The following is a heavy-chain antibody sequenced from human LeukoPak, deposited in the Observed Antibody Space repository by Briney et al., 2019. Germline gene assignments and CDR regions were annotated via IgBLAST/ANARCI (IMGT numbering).Heavy chain of an antibody. D-gene: IGHD6-19*01. CDR1: GFTFSSYG. Sequence: GGSLRLSCAASGFTFSSYGMHWVRQAPGKGLEWVSVIYSGGSTYYADSVKGRFTISRDNSKNTLYLQMNSLRAEDTAVYYCARESYNSGIDYWGQGTLVTVSS. V-gene: IGHV3-53*01. CDR3: ARESYNSGIDY. J-gene: IGHJ4*02. CDR2: IYSGGST.